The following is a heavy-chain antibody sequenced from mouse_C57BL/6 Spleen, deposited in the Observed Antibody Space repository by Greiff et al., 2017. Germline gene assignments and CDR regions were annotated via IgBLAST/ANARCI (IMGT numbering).Heavy chain of an antibody. CDR1: GFTFSSYT. D-gene: IGHD2-2*01. CDR2: ISGGGGNT. J-gene: IGHJ4*01. Sequence: EVKLVESGGGLVKPGGSLKLSCAASGFTFSSYTMSWVRQTPEKRLEWVATISGGGGNTYYPDSVKGRFTISRDNAKDTLYLQMSSLRSEDTALYDCARPYGYDVGGAMDYWGQGTSVTVSS. V-gene: IGHV5-9*01. CDR3: ARPYGYDVGGAMDY.